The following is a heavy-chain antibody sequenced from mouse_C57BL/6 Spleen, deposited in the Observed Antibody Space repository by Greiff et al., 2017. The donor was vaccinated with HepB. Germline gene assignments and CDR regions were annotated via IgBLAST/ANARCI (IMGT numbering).Heavy chain of an antibody. V-gene: IGHV1-61*01. CDR2: IYPSDSET. J-gene: IGHJ4*01. Sequence: QVQLQQPGAELVRPGSSVKLSCKASGYTFTSYWMDWVKQRPGQGLEWIGNIYPSDSETHYNQKFKDKATLTVDKSSSTAYMQLSSLTSEDSAVYYCARCDRYAMDYWGQGTSVTVAS. CDR1: GYTFTSYW. D-gene: IGHD2-13*01. CDR3: ARCDRYAMDY.